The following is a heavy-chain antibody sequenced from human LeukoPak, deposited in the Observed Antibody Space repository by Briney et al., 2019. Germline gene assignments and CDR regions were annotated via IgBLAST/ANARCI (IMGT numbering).Heavy chain of an antibody. CDR2: ISRTSNNI. CDR3: ARGPLTVTRGFDP. D-gene: IGHD4-17*01. J-gene: IGHJ5*02. CDR1: GFTFSSYS. Sequence: GGSLRLSCAASGFTFSSYSMKWVRQAPGKGRGWVSQISRTSNNIYYADSVKGRFTMCRDKAKKSMHRKMNSLRVEDTAVYYCARGPLTVTRGFDPWGQGTLVTISS. V-gene: IGHV3-48*01.